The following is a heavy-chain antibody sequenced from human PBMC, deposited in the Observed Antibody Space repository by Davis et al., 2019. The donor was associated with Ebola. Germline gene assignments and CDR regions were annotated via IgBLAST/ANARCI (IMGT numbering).Heavy chain of an antibody. V-gene: IGHV4-59*08. CDR2: INHSGST. J-gene: IGHJ4*02. CDR3: ARHGPRGLDFDY. D-gene: IGHD6-19*01. Sequence: SETLSLTCTVSGGSISSYYWSWIRQPPGKGLEWIGEINHSGSTNYNPSLKSRVTISVDTSKNQFSLKLSSVTAADTAVYYCARHGPRGLDFDYWGQGTLVTVSS. CDR1: GGSISSYY.